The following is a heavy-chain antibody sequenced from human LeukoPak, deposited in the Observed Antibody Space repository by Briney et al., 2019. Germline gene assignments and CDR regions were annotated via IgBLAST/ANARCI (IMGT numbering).Heavy chain of an antibody. CDR3: ATXXTYYYXSSXNPDY. V-gene: IGHV1-2*02. D-gene: IGHD3-22*01. Sequence: ASVKVSCKASGYTFTGYYMHWVRQAPGQGLEWMGWINPNXGGTNXXXXFXXXVTMTRDTSISTAYMELSRLRSDDTAVYYCATXXTYYYXSSXNPDYWGQGTLVTVSS. CDR2: INPNXGGT. CDR1: GYTFTGYY. J-gene: IGHJ4*02.